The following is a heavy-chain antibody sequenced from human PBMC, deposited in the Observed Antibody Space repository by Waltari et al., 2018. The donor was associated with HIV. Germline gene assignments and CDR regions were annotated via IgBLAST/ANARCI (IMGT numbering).Heavy chain of an antibody. V-gene: IGHV3-9*01. J-gene: IGHJ5*02. Sequence: EVQLVESGGGLAQPGRSLRLSCTTSGFDFDDYAMHWIRQDPGKGLEWGAGISWSSNGRGYVDAVKGRFTISRDNAKNSLYRQMNNLRTEDTAVYYCARDSRGFRGYEGNWFGPWGQGTLVTVSS. CDR3: ARDSRGFRGYEGNWFGP. CDR1: GFDFDDYA. CDR2: ISWSSNGR. D-gene: IGHD5-12*01.